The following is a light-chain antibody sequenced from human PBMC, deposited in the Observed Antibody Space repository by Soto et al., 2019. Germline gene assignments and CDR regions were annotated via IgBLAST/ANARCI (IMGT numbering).Light chain of an antibody. CDR3: CSYGGSIAV. Sequence: QSALTQPASVSGSPGQSITISCTGTSSDVGSHNLVSWYQQHPGQAPKLMIYEVSKRPLGVSARFSASKSGNTASLTISGLQDEDEDDYYCCSYGGSIAVFGGGTQLTVL. CDR2: EVS. CDR1: SSDVGSHNL. V-gene: IGLV2-23*02. J-gene: IGLJ7*01.